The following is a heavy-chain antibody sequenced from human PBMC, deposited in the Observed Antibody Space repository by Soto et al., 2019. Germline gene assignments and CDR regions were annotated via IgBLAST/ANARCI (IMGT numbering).Heavy chain of an antibody. CDR3: ARVDRSLFEGGEWFDP. D-gene: IGHD3-16*01. V-gene: IGHV1-69*01. CDR1: GDTVSNFA. Sequence: QVQLVQSAAEVKKPGSSVNVSCKASGDTVSNFAIIWVRQAPGQGLEWMGGIIPTFGTTDYAQSFQGRVSITADESTHTACMELYSLRSEDTAIYFCARVDRSLFEGGEWFDPWGQGTLITVSS. J-gene: IGHJ5*02. CDR2: IIPTFGTT.